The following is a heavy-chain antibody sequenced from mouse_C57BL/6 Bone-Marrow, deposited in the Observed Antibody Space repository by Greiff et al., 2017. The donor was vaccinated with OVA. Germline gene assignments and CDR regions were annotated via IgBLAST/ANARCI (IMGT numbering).Heavy chain of an antibody. Sequence: VQLQQSGPVLVKPGASVKMSCNASGYTFTDYYMNWVKQSHGKSLEWIGVINPYNGGTSSNQKFKGKATLTVDKSSSTAYMELNSLTSEDSAVYYCAPNFYFDYWGQGTTLTVSS. CDR1: GYTFTDYY. D-gene: IGHD4-1*01. CDR3: APNFYFDY. J-gene: IGHJ2*01. CDR2: INPYNGGT. V-gene: IGHV1-19*01.